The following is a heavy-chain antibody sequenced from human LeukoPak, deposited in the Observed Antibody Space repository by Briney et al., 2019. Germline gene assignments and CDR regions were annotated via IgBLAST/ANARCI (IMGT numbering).Heavy chain of an antibody. D-gene: IGHD1-26*01. V-gene: IGHV3-23*01. CDR2: ISGTADTT. CDR1: GFSSNDYARYA. J-gene: IGHJ6*03. Sequence: PGGSLRLSCAGSGFSSNDYARYAMSWVRQAPGEGLEWVSAISGTADTTKYADPVKGRFTISRDNSTNTLYLQMNSLRAEDTAVYYCAKGWDNFYFYYYMDVWGKGTMVTVSS. CDR3: AKGWDNFYFYYYMDV.